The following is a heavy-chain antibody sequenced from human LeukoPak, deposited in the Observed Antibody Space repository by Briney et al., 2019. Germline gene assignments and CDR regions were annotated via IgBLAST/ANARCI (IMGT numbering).Heavy chain of an antibody. CDR1: GGSISSGGYY. Sequence: SQTLSLTCTVSGGSISSGGYYWSWIRQHPGKGLEWIGYIYYSGSTYYNPSLKSRVTISVDTSKNQFSLELSSVTAADTAVYYCARGAVVVPAASFDYWGQGTLVTVSS. V-gene: IGHV4-31*03. CDR3: ARGAVVVPAASFDY. D-gene: IGHD2-2*01. J-gene: IGHJ4*02. CDR2: IYYSGST.